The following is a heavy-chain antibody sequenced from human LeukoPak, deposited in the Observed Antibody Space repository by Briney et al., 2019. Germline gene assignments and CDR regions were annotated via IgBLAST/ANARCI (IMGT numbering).Heavy chain of an antibody. J-gene: IGHJ6*02. D-gene: IGHD1-26*01. CDR2: ISYDGSNK. CDR1: GFTFSSYA. V-gene: IGHV3-30-3*01. Sequence: GGSLILSCSAPGFTFSSYAMHWGRQAPAKGLGWVAVISYDGSNKSYADSVKGRFTISKDNSKNTLYLQMNSLRPEDPAVYYCASGGQTELYGMAVWGQGTTLTVSS. CDR3: ASGGQTELYGMAV.